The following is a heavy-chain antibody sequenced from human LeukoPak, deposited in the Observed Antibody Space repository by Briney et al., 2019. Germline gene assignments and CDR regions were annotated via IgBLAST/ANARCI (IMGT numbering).Heavy chain of an antibody. CDR2: ISGSGGST. V-gene: IGHV3-23*01. J-gene: IGHJ6*03. CDR1: GFTFSSYA. Sequence: GGSLRLSCAASGFTFSSYAMSWVRLAPGKGLEWVSAISGSGGSTYYADSVKGRFTISRDNSKNTLYLQMNSLRAEDTAVYYCAKAMTYDYSNYYYYYYMDVWGKGTTVTVSS. CDR3: AKAMTYDYSNYYYYYYMDV. D-gene: IGHD4-11*01.